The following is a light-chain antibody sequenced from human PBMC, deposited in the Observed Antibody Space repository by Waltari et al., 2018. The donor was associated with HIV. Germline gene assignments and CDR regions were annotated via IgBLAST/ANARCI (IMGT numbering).Light chain of an antibody. CDR1: QSISNW. CDR2: KAS. V-gene: IGKV1-5*03. CDR3: QQYNSYPIT. Sequence: DIQMTQSPSTLSASVGDRVTITCRASQSISNWLAWYQQKPGKAPKLLLYKASSLESGVPSRFSGSGSGKEFTLTISSLQPDDFATYYCQQYNSYPITFGQGTRLEIK. J-gene: IGKJ5*01.